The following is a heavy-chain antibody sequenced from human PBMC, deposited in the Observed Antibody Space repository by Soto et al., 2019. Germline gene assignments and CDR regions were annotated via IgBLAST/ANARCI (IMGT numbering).Heavy chain of an antibody. CDR2: ISYDGSNK. CDR3: AKDNLVVTATYYYYYGMDV. V-gene: IGHV3-30*18. CDR1: GFTFSSYG. D-gene: IGHD2-21*02. J-gene: IGHJ6*02. Sequence: GGSLRLSCAASGFTFSSYGMHWVRQAPGRGLEWVAVISYDGSNKYYADSVKGRFTISRDNSKNTLYLQMNSLRAEDTAVYYCAKDNLVVTATYYYYYGMDVWGQGTTVTVSS.